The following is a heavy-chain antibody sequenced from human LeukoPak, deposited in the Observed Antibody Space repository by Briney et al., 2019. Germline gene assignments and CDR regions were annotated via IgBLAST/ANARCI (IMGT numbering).Heavy chain of an antibody. D-gene: IGHD6-19*01. CDR1: GGSISSYY. J-gene: IGHJ4*02. V-gene: IGHV4-4*07. Sequence: SETLSLTCTVSGGSISSYYWSWIRQPAGKGLEWIGRIYSSGSTNYDPSLKSRVTMSVDTSKNQFSLNLSSVTAADTAVYYCAREVGQYSSGWLSSEFYFDYWGQGTLVTVSS. CDR2: IYSSGST. CDR3: AREVGQYSSGWLSSEFYFDY.